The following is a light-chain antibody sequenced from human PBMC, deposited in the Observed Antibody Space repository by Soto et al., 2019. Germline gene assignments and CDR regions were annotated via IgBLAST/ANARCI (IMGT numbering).Light chain of an antibody. CDR1: QSASSS. Sequence: EIVLTQSPATLSLSPGEGATLSCRASQSASSSLAWYQQKPGQAPRLLIYDASIRATGIPARFSGSGSGTDFPLTISSLEPEDFAVYYCQQRSNWPAFGGGTKVEIK. CDR3: QQRSNWPA. J-gene: IGKJ4*01. CDR2: DAS. V-gene: IGKV3-11*01.